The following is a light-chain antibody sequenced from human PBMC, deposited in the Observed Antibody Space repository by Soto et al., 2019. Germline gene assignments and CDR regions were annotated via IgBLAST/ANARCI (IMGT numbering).Light chain of an antibody. V-gene: IGLV2-14*01. CDR1: IIDVGAYNY. Sequence: QDSLTQPAPVSGSPGQSIAISFTLTIIDVGAYNYVSWYQQHPGKAPKLMIYEVSNRPSGVSNRFSGSKSGNTASLTISGLQAEDEADYYCSSFSVASPLFGTGTKVTVL. CDR3: SSFSVASPL. J-gene: IGLJ1*01. CDR2: EVS.